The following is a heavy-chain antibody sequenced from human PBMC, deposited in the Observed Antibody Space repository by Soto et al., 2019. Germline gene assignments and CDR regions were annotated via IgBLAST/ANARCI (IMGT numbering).Heavy chain of an antibody. CDR1: GYTFTSYG. V-gene: IGHV1-18*01. CDR2: ISAYNGNT. Sequence: ASVKVSCKASGYTFTSYGISWVRQAPGRGLEWMGWISAYNGNTNYAQKLQGRVTMTTDTSTSTAYMELRSLRSDDTAVYYCARDRTTVVTPSWFDPWGQGTLVTVSS. CDR3: ARDRTTVVTPSWFDP. D-gene: IGHD4-17*01. J-gene: IGHJ5*02.